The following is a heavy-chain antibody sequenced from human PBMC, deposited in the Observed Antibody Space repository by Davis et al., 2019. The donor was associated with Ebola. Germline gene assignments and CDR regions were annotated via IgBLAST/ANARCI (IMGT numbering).Heavy chain of an antibody. CDR1: GFTFSGSA. CDR2: IRSKANSYAT. D-gene: IGHD5-18*01. J-gene: IGHJ4*02. CDR3: TRTVDTADY. Sequence: GGSLRLSCAASGFTFSGSAMHWVRQASGKGLEWVGRIRSKANSYATAYAASVKGRFTISRGDSKNTAYLQMNSLKTEDTAVYYCTRTVDTADYWGQGTLVTVSS. V-gene: IGHV3-73*01.